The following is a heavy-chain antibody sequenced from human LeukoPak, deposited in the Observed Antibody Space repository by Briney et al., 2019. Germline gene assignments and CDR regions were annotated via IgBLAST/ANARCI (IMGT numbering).Heavy chain of an antibody. Sequence: TSETLSLTCTVSGGSISSSSYSWGWIRQPPGKGLEWIGSIYYSGSTYYNPSLKSRVTISVDTSKNQFSLKLSSVTAADTAVYYCARGGSIAARPSGNWFDPWGQGTLVTVSS. V-gene: IGHV4-39*07. J-gene: IGHJ5*02. CDR2: IYYSGST. CDR1: GGSISSSSYS. D-gene: IGHD6-6*01. CDR3: ARGGSIAARPSGNWFDP.